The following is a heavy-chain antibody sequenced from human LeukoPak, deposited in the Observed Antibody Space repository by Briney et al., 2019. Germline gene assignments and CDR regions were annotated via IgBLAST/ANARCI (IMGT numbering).Heavy chain of an antibody. Sequence: PGGSLRLSCAASGFTFSSYEMNCVRQAPGKGLECVSYIRISVSTIYYADSLKGRVTISRDNAKNSLYLQMNSLRAEDTAVYYCARVDTLGSSWGQGTLVTVSS. D-gene: IGHD6-13*01. CDR1: GFTFSSYE. CDR2: IRISVSTI. V-gene: IGHV3-48*03. CDR3: ARVDTLGSS. J-gene: IGHJ4*02.